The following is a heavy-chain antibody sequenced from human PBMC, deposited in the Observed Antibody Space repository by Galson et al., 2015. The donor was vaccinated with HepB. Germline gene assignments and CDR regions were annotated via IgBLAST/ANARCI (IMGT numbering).Heavy chain of an antibody. V-gene: IGHV3-30-3*01. CDR1: GFTFSSYA. Sequence: SLRLSCAASGFTFSSYAMHWVRQAPGKGLEWVAVISYDGSNKYYADSVKGRFTISRDNSKNTLYLQMNSLRAEDTAVYYCARDRGGYDSGYYYGMDVWGQGTTVTVSS. D-gene: IGHD5-12*01. CDR3: ARDRGGYDSGYYYGMDV. CDR2: ISYDGSNK. J-gene: IGHJ6*02.